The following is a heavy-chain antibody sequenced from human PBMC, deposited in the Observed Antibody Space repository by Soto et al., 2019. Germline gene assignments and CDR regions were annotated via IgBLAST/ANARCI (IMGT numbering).Heavy chain of an antibody. CDR3: AKGVVVVTPFDY. D-gene: IGHD2-21*02. CDR1: GVSISSGGYY. J-gene: IGHJ4*02. V-gene: IGHV4-31*03. Sequence: QVQLQESGPGLVKPSQTLSLTCTVSGVSISSGGYYWSWIRQHPGEGLEWIGYIYYSGTTNYNPSFKRRVTISVDTSKNQFSLKLSSVTAADTAVYYCAKGVVVVTPFDYWGRGALVTVSS. CDR2: IYYSGTT.